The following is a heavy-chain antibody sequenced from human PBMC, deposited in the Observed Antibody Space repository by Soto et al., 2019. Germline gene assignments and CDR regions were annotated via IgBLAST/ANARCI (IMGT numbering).Heavy chain of an antibody. J-gene: IGHJ4*02. CDR1: GGSLSDYY. CDR3: ARLQGVATVKD. CDR2: IHYRGNT. D-gene: IGHD5-12*01. V-gene: IGHV4-59*01. Sequence: QVQLQESGPGLVKPSETLSLTCTVSGGSLSDYYWSWIRQSPGKGLEWVAYIHYRGNTNYNPSLKSRTTISVDTSKNQFSLKLTSVTAADTAVYYCARLQGVATVKDWAQGTLVNVSS.